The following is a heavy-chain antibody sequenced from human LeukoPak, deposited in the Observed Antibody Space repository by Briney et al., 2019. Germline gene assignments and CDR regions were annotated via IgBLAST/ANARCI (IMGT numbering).Heavy chain of an antibody. CDR3: ARHSSTLDY. V-gene: IGHV1-69*04. CDR2: IIPILGIA. D-gene: IGHD2-15*01. Sequence: SVKVTLTSSGGTFSIYAISWVRQAPGQGLEWMGRIIPILGIANYAQKFQGRVTITADKSTSTAYMELSSLRSEDTAVYYCARHSSTLDYWGQGTLVTVSS. J-gene: IGHJ4*02. CDR1: GGTFSIYA.